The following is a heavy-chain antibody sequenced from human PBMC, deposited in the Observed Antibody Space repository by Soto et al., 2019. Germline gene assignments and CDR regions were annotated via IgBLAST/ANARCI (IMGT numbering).Heavy chain of an antibody. CDR2: LSGGGGST. CDR3: AKDDQGGPGYAPGDAFDI. J-gene: IGHJ3*02. Sequence: DVQLSESGGGLAQPGGSLRLSCAASGFSFNIYAMNWVRQAPGKGLEWVSALSGGGGSTYYADSVRGRFTISRDNSKNTLYLQMNSLRVEDTGVYYCAKDDQGGPGYAPGDAFDIWAQGTMVTVSS. D-gene: IGHD3-16*01. V-gene: IGHV3-23*01. CDR1: GFSFNIYA.